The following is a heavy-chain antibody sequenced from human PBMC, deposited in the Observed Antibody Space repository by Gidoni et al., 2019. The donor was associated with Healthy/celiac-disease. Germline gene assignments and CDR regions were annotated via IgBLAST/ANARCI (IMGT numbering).Heavy chain of an antibody. J-gene: IGHJ4*02. CDR1: GGTFSSYA. V-gene: IGHV1-69*04. CDR3: ARVLRNYYDSSGFGFGY. D-gene: IGHD3-22*01. Sequence: QVQLVQSGAEVKKPGSSVKVSCKASGGTFSSYAISWVRQAPGQGLEWMGRIIPILGIANYAQKFQGRVTITADKSTSTAYMELSSLRSEDTAVYYCARVLRNYYDSSGFGFGYWGQGTLVTVSS. CDR2: IIPILGIA.